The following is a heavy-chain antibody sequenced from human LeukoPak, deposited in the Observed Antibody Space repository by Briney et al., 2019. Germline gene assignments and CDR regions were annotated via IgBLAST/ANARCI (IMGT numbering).Heavy chain of an antibody. Sequence: PGGSLRLSCAASGFSFSGCGMHWVRQAPGKGLDWVAVIWYDGSNKNYADSLKGRFTISRDSAKNSLYLQMSSLRDEDTAVYYCSRGPAAASDYWGQGTLVTVSS. CDR2: IWYDGSNK. CDR3: SRGPAAASDY. CDR1: GFSFSGCG. D-gene: IGHD2-2*01. V-gene: IGHV3-33*01. J-gene: IGHJ4*02.